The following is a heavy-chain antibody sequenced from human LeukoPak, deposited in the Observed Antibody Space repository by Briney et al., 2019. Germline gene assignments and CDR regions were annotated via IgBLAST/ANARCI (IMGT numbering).Heavy chain of an antibody. CDR2: FSAGNGDT. Sequence: ASVKASCKVSRYTFTSYAMHSVRQSPGQRLKSMGWFSAGNGDTKYSQKFQGRVTITRDTSASTAYMELSSLRSEDTAVYYCARSQPSGGYYYYGMDVWGKGTTVTVSS. D-gene: IGHD6-25*01. CDR3: ARSQPSGGYYYYGMDV. V-gene: IGHV1-3*01. J-gene: IGHJ6*04. CDR1: RYTFTSYA.